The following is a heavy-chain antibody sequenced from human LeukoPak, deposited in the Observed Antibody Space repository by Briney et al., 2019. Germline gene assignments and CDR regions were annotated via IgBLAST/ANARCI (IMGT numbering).Heavy chain of an antibody. CDR1: GFTFSSYA. Sequence: PGGSLRLSCAASGFTFSSYAMSWVRQAPGKGLEWVSAISGSGGSTYYADSVKGRFTISRDNSKNTVYLQMNSLRAEDTAVYYCAKVLTCGGGSCYCFDYWGQGTLVAVSS. D-gene: IGHD2-15*01. CDR3: AKVLTCGGGSCYCFDY. J-gene: IGHJ4*02. CDR2: ISGSGGST. V-gene: IGHV3-23*01.